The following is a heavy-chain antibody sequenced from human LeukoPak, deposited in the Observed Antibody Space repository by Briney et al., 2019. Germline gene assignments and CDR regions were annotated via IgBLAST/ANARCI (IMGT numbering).Heavy chain of an antibody. D-gene: IGHD3-22*01. Sequence: GGSLRLSCAATGFTFSNYGMTWVRQAPGKGLEWVSSISGSAATISYADSVKGRFTISRDNSKNTLSLQMNSLRAEDTAIYYCAKRNNYNDNNGYSMIAHWGQGTLVTVSS. CDR2: ISGSAATI. J-gene: IGHJ4*02. CDR1: GFTFSNYG. CDR3: AKRNNYNDNNGYSMIAH. V-gene: IGHV3-23*01.